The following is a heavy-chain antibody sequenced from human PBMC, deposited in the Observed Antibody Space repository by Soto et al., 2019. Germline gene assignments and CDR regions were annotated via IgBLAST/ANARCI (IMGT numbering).Heavy chain of an antibody. V-gene: IGHV3-23*01. CDR2: ISGSGGST. J-gene: IGHJ4*02. CDR1: GFTFSSYA. D-gene: IGHD3-3*01. Sequence: EVQLLESGGGLVQPGGSLRLSCAASGFTFSSYAMSWVRQAPGKGLEWVSAISGSGGSTYYADYVKGRFTISRDNSKNTMYLKMNSLRAEDTAVYYCAKETIGGYYFDYWGQGTLVTVSS. CDR3: AKETIGGYYFDY.